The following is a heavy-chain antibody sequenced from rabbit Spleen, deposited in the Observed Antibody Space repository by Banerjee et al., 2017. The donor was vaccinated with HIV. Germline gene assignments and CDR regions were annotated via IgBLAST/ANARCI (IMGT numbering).Heavy chain of an antibody. D-gene: IGHD1-1*01. CDR2: IDTSSVNT. V-gene: IGHV1S45*01. Sequence: QEQLEESGGGLVQPEGSLTLTCTASGFSFSSNYYMCWVRQAPGKGLELIAYIDTSSVNTADATWAKGRFTISKTSSTTVTLQMTSLTAADTATYFCARDLVAVIGWNFNLWGPGTLVTVS. CDR3: ARDLVAVIGWNFNL. CDR1: GFSFSSNYY. J-gene: IGHJ4*01.